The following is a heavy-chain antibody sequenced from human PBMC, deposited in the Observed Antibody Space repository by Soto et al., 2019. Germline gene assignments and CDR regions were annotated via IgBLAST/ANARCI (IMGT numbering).Heavy chain of an antibody. CDR3: ARHMVRGAIVMGWFDP. J-gene: IGHJ5*02. CDR2: ISAYNGNT. D-gene: IGHD3-10*01. V-gene: IGHV1-18*04. CDR1: GYTFTSYG. Sequence: ASVKVSCKASGYTFTSYGISWVRQAPGQGLEWMGWISAYNGNTNYAQKLQGRVTMTTDTSTSTAYMELRSLRSDDTAVYYCARHMVRGAIVMGWFDPWGQGTLVTVSS.